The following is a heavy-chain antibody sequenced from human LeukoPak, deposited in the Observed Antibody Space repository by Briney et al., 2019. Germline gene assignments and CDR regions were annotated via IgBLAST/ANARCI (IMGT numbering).Heavy chain of an antibody. Sequence: SETLSLTCTISGGSMKNYYWSWIRQPPGKGLEWIGYIYYSGSNNYNPSLKSRVTISVDTSKNQFSLKLSSVTAADTAVYYCAGDYGGNSGGGNWGQGTLITVSS. J-gene: IGHJ4*02. D-gene: IGHD4-23*01. CDR3: AGDYGGNSGGGN. CDR2: IYYSGSN. CDR1: GGSMKNYY. V-gene: IGHV4-59*13.